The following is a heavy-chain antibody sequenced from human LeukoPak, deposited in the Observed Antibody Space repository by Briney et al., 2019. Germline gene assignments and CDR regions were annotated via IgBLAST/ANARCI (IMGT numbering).Heavy chain of an antibody. CDR2: IYYSGST. CDR1: GGSISSSRSF. J-gene: IGHJ4*02. Sequence: PSETLSLTCTVSGGSISSSRSFWGWIRQPPGEGLEWIGSIYYSGSTYYNPSLKSRLTISVDTSKNQFSLKLSSVTAADTAVYYCASSVGATRFDYWGQGTPVTVSS. V-gene: IGHV4-39*01. D-gene: IGHD1-26*01. CDR3: ASSVGATRFDY.